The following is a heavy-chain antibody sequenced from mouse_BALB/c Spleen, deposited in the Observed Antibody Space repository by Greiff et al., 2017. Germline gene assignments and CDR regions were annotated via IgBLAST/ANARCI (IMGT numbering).Heavy chain of an antibody. J-gene: IGHJ3*01. CDR2: INPSNGGT. V-gene: IGHV1S81*02. CDR3: TRPYYGSSRAWFAY. Sequence: VQLVESGAELVKPGASVKLSCKASGYTFTSYYMYWVKQRPGQGLEWIGEINPSNGGTNFNEKFKSKATLTVDKSSSTAYMQLSSLTSEDSAVYYCTRPYYGSSRAWFAYWGQGTLVTVSA. D-gene: IGHD1-1*01. CDR1: GYTFTSYY.